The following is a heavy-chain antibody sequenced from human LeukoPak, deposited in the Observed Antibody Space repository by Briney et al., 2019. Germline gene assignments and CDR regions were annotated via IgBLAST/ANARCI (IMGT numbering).Heavy chain of an antibody. D-gene: IGHD3-10*01. J-gene: IGHJ4*02. CDR3: ARNFMVRGFYPSIGD. CDR2: ISSSGSTI. Sequence: AGGSLRLSCAASGFTFSDYYMSWIRQAPGKGLEGVSYISSSGSTIYYADSVKGRFTISRDNAKNSLYLQMNSLRAEETAVYYCARNFMVRGFYPSIGDWGQGTLVTVSS. V-gene: IGHV3-11*01. CDR1: GFTFSDYY.